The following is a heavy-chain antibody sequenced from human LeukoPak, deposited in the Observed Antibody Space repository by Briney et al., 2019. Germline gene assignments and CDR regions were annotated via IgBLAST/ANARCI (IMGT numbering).Heavy chain of an antibody. CDR3: AGEGGYYDFWSGYYTGRGYNWFDP. D-gene: IGHD3-3*01. J-gene: IGHJ5*02. Sequence: ASVKVSCKASGYTFTGYYMHWVRQAPGRGLEWMGWINPNSGGTNYAQKFQGRVTMTRDTSISTAYMELSRLRSDDTAVYYCAGEGGYYDFWSGYYTGRGYNWFDPWGQGTLVTVSS. V-gene: IGHV1-2*02. CDR2: INPNSGGT. CDR1: GYTFTGYY.